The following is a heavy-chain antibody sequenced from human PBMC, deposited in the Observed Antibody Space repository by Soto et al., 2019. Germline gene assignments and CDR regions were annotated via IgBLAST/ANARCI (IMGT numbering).Heavy chain of an antibody. CDR3: AGDKDRRQLGGNYYYSTDV. Sequence: QVQLVQSGSEVKKPGSSVKVSCKVSGGTFSTSAVSWVRQAPGQGLEWMGGIIPVFRATDYAQKFQGRVTITADESARTGFMELTGLGFEDRAVYYGAGDKDRRQLGGNYYYSTDVWGQGTTVTVSS. D-gene: IGHD3-3*02. CDR1: GGTFSTSA. J-gene: IGHJ6*02. CDR2: IIPVFRAT. V-gene: IGHV1-69*12.